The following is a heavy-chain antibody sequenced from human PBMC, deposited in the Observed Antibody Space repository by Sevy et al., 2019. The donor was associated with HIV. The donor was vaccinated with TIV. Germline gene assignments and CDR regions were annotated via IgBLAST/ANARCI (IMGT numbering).Heavy chain of an antibody. CDR3: AREIVVVTAISKYYYYYGMDV. D-gene: IGHD2-21*02. CDR2: ISSSSSYI. CDR1: GFTFSSYS. Sequence: GGSLRLSCVASGFTFSSYSMNWVRQAPGKGLEWVSSISSSSSYIYYADSVKGRFTISRDNAKNSLYLQMNSLRAEDTAVYYCAREIVVVTAISKYYYYYGMDVWGQRTTVTVSS. J-gene: IGHJ6*02. V-gene: IGHV3-21*01.